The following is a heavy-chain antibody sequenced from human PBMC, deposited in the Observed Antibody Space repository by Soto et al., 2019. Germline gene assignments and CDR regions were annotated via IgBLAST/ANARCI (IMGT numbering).Heavy chain of an antibody. Sequence: QVQLVQSGAEVKKPGSSVKVSCKASGGTFSSYTISWVRQAPGQGLEWMGRIIPILGIANYAQRFQGRVTIIADKSTSTAYMELSSLRSEDTAVYYCASTSGSYLEAFDIWGQGTMVTVSS. J-gene: IGHJ3*02. CDR2: IIPILGIA. D-gene: IGHD1-26*01. CDR1: GGTFSSYT. CDR3: ASTSGSYLEAFDI. V-gene: IGHV1-69*02.